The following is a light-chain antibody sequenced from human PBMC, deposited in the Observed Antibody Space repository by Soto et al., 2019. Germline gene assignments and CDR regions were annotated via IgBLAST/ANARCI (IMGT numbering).Light chain of an antibody. CDR1: QSVSSY. CDR3: QQRSNWPPEIT. V-gene: IGKV3-11*01. Sequence: EIVLTQSPATLSLSPGERATLCCRASQSVSSYLAWYQQKPGQAPRLLIYDASNRATGIPARFSGSGSGTDFTLTISSLEPEDFAVYYCQQRSNWPPEITFGQGTRLEIK. J-gene: IGKJ5*01. CDR2: DAS.